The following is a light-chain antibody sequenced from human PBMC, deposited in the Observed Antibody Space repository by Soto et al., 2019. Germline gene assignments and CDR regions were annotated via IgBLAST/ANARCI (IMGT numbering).Light chain of an antibody. CDR1: QNVYSY. Sequence: EIVLTQSPATLSLSRGDRATLSCRASQNVYSYLAWYQQKPGQAPRLLIYDASNRATGIPARFSGSGSGTNFTLTISSLEPEDVGVYYCQHCNNWPPGAAFGGGTKVEIK. V-gene: IGKV3-11*01. CDR2: DAS. J-gene: IGKJ4*01. CDR3: QHCNNWPPGAA.